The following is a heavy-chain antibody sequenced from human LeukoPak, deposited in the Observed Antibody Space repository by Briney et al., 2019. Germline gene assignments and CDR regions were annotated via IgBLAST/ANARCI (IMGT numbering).Heavy chain of an antibody. CDR1: GFTFSSYG. V-gene: IGHV3-23*01. CDR2: ISGSGGST. D-gene: IGHD1-1*01. J-gene: IGHJ4*02. CDR3: AKDIRGRYNWNDNFDY. Sequence: GGSLRLSCAASGFTFSSYGMGWVRQAPGKGLEWVSAISGSGGSTYYADSVKGRFTISRDNSKNTLYLQMNSLRAEDTAVYYCAKDIRGRYNWNDNFDYWGQGTLVTVSS.